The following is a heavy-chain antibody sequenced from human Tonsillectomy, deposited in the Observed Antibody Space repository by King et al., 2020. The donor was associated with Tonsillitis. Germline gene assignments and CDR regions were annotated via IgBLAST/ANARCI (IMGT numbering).Heavy chain of an antibody. J-gene: IGHJ4*02. CDR2: IYYTGST. D-gene: IGHD2-2*01. CDR3: AREYCNSTSCYSFDY. Sequence: MQLQASGPGLVKPSETLSLTCSVSGVTISSNYWTWIRQPPGKGLEWIGYIYYTGSTSYNPSLKSRVTISLETSKNQFSLKLSSVTAADTAVYYCAREYCNSTSCYSFDYWGQGTLVTVAS. V-gene: IGHV4-59*01. CDR1: GVTISSNY.